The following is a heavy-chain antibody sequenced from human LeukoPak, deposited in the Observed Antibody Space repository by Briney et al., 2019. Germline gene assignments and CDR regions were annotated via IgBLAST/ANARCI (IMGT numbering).Heavy chain of an antibody. Sequence: PSETLSLTCAVSGYSISGGYYWGWIRQPPGKGLEWIGSIYHSGSTYYNPSLKSRVTISVDTSKNQFSLKLSSVTAADTAVYYCARRGTGTLGGHDYWGQGTLVTVSS. CDR2: IYHSGST. CDR3: ARRGTGTLGGHDY. CDR1: GYSISGGYY. J-gene: IGHJ4*02. D-gene: IGHD3-10*01. V-gene: IGHV4-38-2*01.